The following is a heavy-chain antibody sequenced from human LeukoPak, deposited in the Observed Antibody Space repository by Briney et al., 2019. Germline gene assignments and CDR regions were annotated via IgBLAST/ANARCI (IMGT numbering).Heavy chain of an antibody. V-gene: IGHV3-43D*04. J-gene: IGHJ4*02. D-gene: IGHD3-22*01. CDR1: GFTLDDYA. CDR2: ISWDGGST. Sequence: GGSLRLSCAASGFTLDDYAMHWVRQAPGKGLEWVSIISWDGGSTYYADSVKGRFTISRDNSKNSLYLQMNSLRAEDTALYYCAKAGSGYSVYYFDYWGQGTLVTVSS. CDR3: AKAGSGYSVYYFDY.